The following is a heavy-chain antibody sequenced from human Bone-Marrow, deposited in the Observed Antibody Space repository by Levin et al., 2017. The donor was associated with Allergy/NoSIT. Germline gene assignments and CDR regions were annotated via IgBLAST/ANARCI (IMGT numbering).Heavy chain of an antibody. CDR1: GGSISSGSYY. CDR2: IYTSGST. V-gene: IGHV4-61*02. J-gene: IGHJ5*02. CDR3: ARASPYGSGRQQGTNWFDP. Sequence: SCTVSGGSISSGSYYWSWIRQPAGKGLEWIGRIYTSGSTNYNPSLKSRVTISVDTSKNQFSLKLSSVTAADTAVYYCARASPYGSGRQQGTNWFDPWGQGTLVTVSS. D-gene: IGHD3-10*01.